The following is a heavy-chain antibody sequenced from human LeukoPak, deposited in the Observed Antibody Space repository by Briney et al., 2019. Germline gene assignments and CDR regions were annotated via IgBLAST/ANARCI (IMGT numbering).Heavy chain of an antibody. CDR3: ARGRVSYYYMDV. J-gene: IGHJ6*03. D-gene: IGHD6-13*01. CDR1: GFTFSSYS. CDR2: ISSSSSYI. Sequence: GGSLRLSXAASGFTFSSYSMNWVRQAPGKGMEWVSSISSSSSYIYDADSVKGRFTISRDNAKNSLYLQMNSLRAEDTAVYYCARGRVSYYYMDVWGKGTTVTVSS. V-gene: IGHV3-21*01.